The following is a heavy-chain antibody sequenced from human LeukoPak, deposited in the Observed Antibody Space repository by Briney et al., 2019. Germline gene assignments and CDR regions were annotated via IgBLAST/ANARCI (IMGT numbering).Heavy chain of an antibody. CDR3: ARGDYYDSSGRGYYFDY. V-gene: IGHV4-34*01. J-gene: IGHJ4*02. CDR1: GGSFSGYY. CDR2: INHSGST. D-gene: IGHD3-22*01. Sequence: SETLSLTCAVYGGSFSGYYWSWIRQPPGKGLEWIGEINHSGSTNYNPSLKSRVTISVDTSKNQFSLKLSSVTAADTAVYYRARGDYYDSSGRGYYFDYWGQGTLVTVSS.